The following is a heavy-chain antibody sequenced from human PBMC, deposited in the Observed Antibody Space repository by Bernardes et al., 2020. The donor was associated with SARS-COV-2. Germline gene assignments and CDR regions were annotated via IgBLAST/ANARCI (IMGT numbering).Heavy chain of an antibody. CDR1: GYTFTSHW. V-gene: IGHV5-51*01. CDR2: IYPGDSDT. CDR3: ARPEIYSGYEN. D-gene: IGHD5-12*01. Sequence: KVSCKASGYTFTSHWIAWVRQMPGKGLEWMGTIYPGDSDTRYSPSFEGQVTISADKSISTAYLQWSSLKASDTAIYYCARPEIYSGYENWGQGTLVTVSS. J-gene: IGHJ4*02.